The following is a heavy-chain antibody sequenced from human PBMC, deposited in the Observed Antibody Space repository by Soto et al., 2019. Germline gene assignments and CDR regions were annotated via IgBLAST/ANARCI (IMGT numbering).Heavy chain of an antibody. CDR2: IRSKANSYAT. V-gene: IGHV3-73*01. CDR3: TGTRIAVAGMGPDWYFDL. D-gene: IGHD6-19*01. J-gene: IGHJ2*01. Sequence: GGSLRLSCAASGFTFSGSAMHWVRQASGKGLEWVGRIRSKANSYATAYAASVKGRFTISRDDSKNTAYLQMNSLKTEDTAVYYCTGTRIAVAGMGPDWYFDLWGRGTLVTVS. CDR1: GFTFSGSA.